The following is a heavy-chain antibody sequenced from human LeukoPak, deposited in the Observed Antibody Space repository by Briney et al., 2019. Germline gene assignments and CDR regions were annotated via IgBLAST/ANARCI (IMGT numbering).Heavy chain of an antibody. D-gene: IGHD3-16*01. Sequence: SQTLSLTCAVSGGSISSGGYSWSWIRQPPGKGLEWIGYIYHSGSTYYNPSLKSRVTISVDKSKNQFSLKLSSVTAADAAVYYCASRTPFRYYFDYWGQGTLVTVST. V-gene: IGHV4-30-2*01. CDR2: IYHSGST. J-gene: IGHJ4*02. CDR1: GGSISSGGYS. CDR3: ASRTPFRYYFDY.